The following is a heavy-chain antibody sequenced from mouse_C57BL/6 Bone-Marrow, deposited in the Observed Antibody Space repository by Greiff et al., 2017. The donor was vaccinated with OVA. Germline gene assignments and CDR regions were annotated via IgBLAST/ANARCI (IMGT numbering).Heavy chain of an antibody. CDR3: ASGARWFAY. J-gene: IGHJ3*01. Sequence: EVKLQESGPGLVKPSQSLSLTCSVTGYSITSGYYWNWIRQFPGNKLEWMGYISYDGSNNYNPSLKNRISITRDTSKNQFFLKLNSVTTEDTATYYCASGARWFAYWGQGTLVTVSA. CDR1: GYSITSGYY. D-gene: IGHD3-1*01. V-gene: IGHV3-6*01. CDR2: ISYDGSN.